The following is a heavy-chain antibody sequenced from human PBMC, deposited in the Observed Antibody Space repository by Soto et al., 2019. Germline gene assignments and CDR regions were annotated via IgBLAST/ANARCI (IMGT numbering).Heavy chain of an antibody. D-gene: IGHD3-22*01. Sequence: GGSLRLSCVASGFTFRNYAMSWVRQAPGKGLEWVSVIYSGGSTYYADSVKGRFTISRDNSKNTLYLQMNSLRAEDTAVYYCAREDYYDSSGYYGYWGQGTLVTVSS. J-gene: IGHJ4*02. CDR3: AREDYYDSSGYYGY. V-gene: IGHV3-53*01. CDR2: IYSGGST. CDR1: GFTFRNYA.